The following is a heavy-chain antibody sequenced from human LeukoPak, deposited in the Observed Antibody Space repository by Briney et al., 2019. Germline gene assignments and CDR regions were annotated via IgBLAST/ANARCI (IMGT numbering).Heavy chain of an antibody. CDR2: ISGSGGRT. V-gene: IGHV3-23*01. CDR1: QFTVSDNY. D-gene: IGHD3-3*01. Sequence: GGSLRLSCAASQFTVSDNYMTWVRQAPGKGLEWVSSISGSGGRTYYTNSVKGRFTISRENFKNTVYLEMNNLGAEDTALYYCAKGGQDFDFWRFDYWGQGNLVIVSS. CDR3: AKGGQDFDFWRFDY. J-gene: IGHJ4*02.